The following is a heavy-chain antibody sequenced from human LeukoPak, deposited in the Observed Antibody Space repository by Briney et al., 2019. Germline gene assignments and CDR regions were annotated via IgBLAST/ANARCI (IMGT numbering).Heavy chain of an antibody. CDR2: ISGSGGST. CDR1: GFTFGSYA. CDR3: ASDSSGYYRDDY. D-gene: IGHD3-22*01. Sequence: PGRSLRLSCAAPGFTFGSYAMPWVRQAPGKGLEWVSAISGSGGSTYYADSVKGRFTISRDNSKNTLYLQMNSLRAEDTAVYYCASDSSGYYRDDYWGQGTLVTVSS. J-gene: IGHJ4*02. V-gene: IGHV3-23*01.